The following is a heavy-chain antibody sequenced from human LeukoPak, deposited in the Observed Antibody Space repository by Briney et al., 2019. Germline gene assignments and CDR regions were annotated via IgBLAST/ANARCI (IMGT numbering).Heavy chain of an antibody. D-gene: IGHD4-17*01. CDR1: GFSFSIYA. CDR2: ISDSGYST. V-gene: IGHV3-23*01. CDR3: AKSPGTTVTTTPLDY. J-gene: IGHJ4*02. Sequence: PGGSLRLSCAASGFSFSIYAMSRVRQAPGKGLEWVSVISDSGYSTYYADSVKSRFTILRDNSKNTLYLQMNSLRAEDTAVYYCAKSPGTTVTTTPLDYWGQGTLVTVSS.